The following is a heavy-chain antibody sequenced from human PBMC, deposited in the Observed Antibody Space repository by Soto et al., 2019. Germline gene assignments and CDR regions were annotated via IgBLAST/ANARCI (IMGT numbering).Heavy chain of an antibody. D-gene: IGHD3-22*01. CDR3: ATGLLSSGYYLYYFDY. J-gene: IGHJ4*02. V-gene: IGHV1-24*01. CDR2: FDPEDGET. CDR1: GYTLTELS. Sequence: ASVKVSCKVSGYTLTELSMHWVRQAPGKGLEWMGGFDPEDGETIYAQKFLGRVAMTEDTSTDTAYMELSSLRSEDTAVYYCATGLLSSGYYLYYFDYWGQGTLVTVSS.